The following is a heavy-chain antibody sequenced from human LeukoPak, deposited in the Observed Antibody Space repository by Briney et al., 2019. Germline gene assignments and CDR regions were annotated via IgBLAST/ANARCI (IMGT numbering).Heavy chain of an antibody. CDR3: ATGPLGGSYTVAFDI. D-gene: IGHD1-26*01. V-gene: IGHV1-24*01. CDR1: GYTLTELS. CDR2: FDPEDGET. J-gene: IGHJ3*02. Sequence: GASVKVSCKVSGYTLTELSMHWVRQAPGKGLEWMGGFDPEDGETIYAQKFQGRVTMTEDTSTDTAYMELSSLRSEDTAVYYCATGPLGGSYTVAFDIWGQGTMVTVSS.